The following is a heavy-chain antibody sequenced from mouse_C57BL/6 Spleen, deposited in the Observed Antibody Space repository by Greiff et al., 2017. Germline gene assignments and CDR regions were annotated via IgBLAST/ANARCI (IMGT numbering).Heavy chain of an antibody. CDR2: ISSGSSTI. CDR1: GFTFSDYG. D-gene: IGHD4-1*01. CDR3: ARDLGHFDY. J-gene: IGHJ2*01. Sequence: EVKLEESGGGLVKPGGSLKLSCAASGFTFSDYGMHWVRQAPEKGLEWVAYISSGSSTIYYADTVKGRFTISRDNAKNTLFLQMTSLRSEDTAMYYCARDLGHFDYWGQGTTLTVSS. V-gene: IGHV5-17*01.